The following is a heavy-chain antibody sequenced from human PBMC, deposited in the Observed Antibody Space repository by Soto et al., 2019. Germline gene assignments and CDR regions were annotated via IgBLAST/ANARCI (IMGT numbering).Heavy chain of an antibody. J-gene: IGHJ6*02. V-gene: IGHV3-23*01. CDR1: GFTFSSYA. CDR3: VRENYYYGMDV. CDR2: ISGSGGST. Sequence: GGSLRLSCAASGFTFSSYAMSWVRQAPGKGLEWVSAISGSGGSTYYADSVKGRFTISRDNSKNTLYLQMNSPRVEDTAMYYCVRENYYYGMDVWGQGTAVTVSS.